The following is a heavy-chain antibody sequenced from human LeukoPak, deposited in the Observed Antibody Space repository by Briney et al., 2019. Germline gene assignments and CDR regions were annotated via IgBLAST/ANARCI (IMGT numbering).Heavy chain of an antibody. CDR1: GGSISSYY. CDR3: ARILGSGSYYNACNWFDP. D-gene: IGHD3-10*02. Sequence: SETLSLTCTVSGGSISSYYWSWIRQPPGKGLEWIGEINHSGSTNYNPSLKSRVTISVDTSKNQFSLKLSSVTAADTAVYYCARILGSGSYYNACNWFDPWGQGTLVTVSS. J-gene: IGHJ5*02. CDR2: INHSGST. V-gene: IGHV4-34*01.